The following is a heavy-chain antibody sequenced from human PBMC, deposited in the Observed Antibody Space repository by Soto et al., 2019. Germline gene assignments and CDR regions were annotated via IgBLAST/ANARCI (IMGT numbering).Heavy chain of an antibody. CDR2: IYYSGST. CDR3: ARGPSRHYYDSSGYKN. V-gene: IGHV4-31*03. Sequence: QVQLQESGPGLVKPSQTLSLTCTVSGGSISSGGYYWSWIRQHPGKGLEWIGYIYYSGSTYYNPSPKSRVTISVDTSKNQFSLKLSSVTAADTAVYYCARGPSRHYYDSSGYKNWGQGTLVTVSS. J-gene: IGHJ4*02. D-gene: IGHD3-22*01. CDR1: GGSISSGGYY.